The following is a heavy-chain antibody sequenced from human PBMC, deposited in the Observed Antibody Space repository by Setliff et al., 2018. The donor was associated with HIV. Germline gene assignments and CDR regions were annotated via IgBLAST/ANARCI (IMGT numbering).Heavy chain of an antibody. CDR1: RDSINGHW. CDR2: IHYSGIT. Sequence: KSSETLSLTCTVSRDSINGHWWSWIRQPPGKGLEWTGSIHYSGITHYNPSLKSRVTISVDTSKNQFSLKLSSVTAADTAVYYCARDGPLEGSYRYYYYYMDVWGKGTTVTVSS. CDR3: ARDGPLEGSYRYYYYYMDV. V-gene: IGHV4-59*11. D-gene: IGHD3-10*01. J-gene: IGHJ6*03.